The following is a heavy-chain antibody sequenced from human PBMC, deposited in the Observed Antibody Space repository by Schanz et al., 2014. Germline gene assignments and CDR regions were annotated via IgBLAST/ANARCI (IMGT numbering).Heavy chain of an antibody. V-gene: IGHV1-18*01. J-gene: IGHJ4*02. CDR3: ARDYFGSGSRYDFDH. CDR2: ISPYNGNT. Sequence: QVQLVQSGAEVKKPGASVKVSCKTSGYTFSSYGITWVRQAPGQGLEWMGWISPYNGNTKYAPKLQGRVTVTTDTSTSTVYVELKSLTSDDAAVYFYARDYFGSGSRYDFDHWGQGTLVTASS. D-gene: IGHD3-10*01. CDR1: GYTFSSYG.